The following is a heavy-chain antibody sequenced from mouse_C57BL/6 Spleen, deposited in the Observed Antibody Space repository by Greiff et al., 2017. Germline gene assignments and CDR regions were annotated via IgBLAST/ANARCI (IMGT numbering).Heavy chain of an antibody. CDR3: SRNEDGVTTVVEGFAY. D-gene: IGHD1-1*01. V-gene: IGHV1-62-2*01. J-gene: IGHJ3*01. CDR2: FYPGSGSI. CDR1: GYTFTEYT. Sequence: QVQLQQSGAELVKPGASVKLSCKASGYTFTEYTIHWVKQRSGQGLEWIGWFYPGSGSIKYNEKFKDKATVTADKSSSTVYMELSRLTSEDSAVYFCSRNEDGVTTVVEGFAYWGQVTLVTVSA.